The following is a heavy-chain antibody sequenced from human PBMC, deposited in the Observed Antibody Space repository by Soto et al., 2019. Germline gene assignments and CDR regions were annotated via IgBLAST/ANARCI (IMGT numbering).Heavy chain of an antibody. J-gene: IGHJ4*02. CDR2: ISNDENIK. Sequence: GGSLRLSCVASGFTFRNFGMHWVRQAPGKGLEWVAVISNDENIKQYADSVGGRFPIARDNSKTTLYLQVTSLRADDTAIYYCARGLRSVLDYWGQGALVTVSS. CDR1: GFTFRNFG. D-gene: IGHD6-6*01. V-gene: IGHV3-33*01. CDR3: ARGLRSVLDY.